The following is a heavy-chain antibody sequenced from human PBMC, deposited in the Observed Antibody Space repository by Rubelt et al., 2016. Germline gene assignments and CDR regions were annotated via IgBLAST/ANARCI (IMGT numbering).Heavy chain of an antibody. CDR3: ARVRGSRSWADY. Sequence: EWIGYIYYSGSTYYNPSLKSRVTISVDTSKNQFSLKLSSVTAADTAVYYCARVRGSRSWADYWGQGTLVTVSS. J-gene: IGHJ4*02. CDR2: IYYSGST. V-gene: IGHV4-31*02. D-gene: IGHD3-10*01.